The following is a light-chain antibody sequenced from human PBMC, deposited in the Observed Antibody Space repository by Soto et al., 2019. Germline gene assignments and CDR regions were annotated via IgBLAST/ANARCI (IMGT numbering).Light chain of an antibody. CDR3: QQCYRYPWT. Sequence: DIQMTQSPSALSASVGDTVTITCRASQSVDTCLAWYQQKPGKAPHLLIYKASRLETGVPSRFSGSGSVTDYTLTNTGLQPDDFATYYCQQCYRYPWTFGQGTKVEI. J-gene: IGKJ1*01. CDR1: QSVDTC. V-gene: IGKV1-5*03. CDR2: KAS.